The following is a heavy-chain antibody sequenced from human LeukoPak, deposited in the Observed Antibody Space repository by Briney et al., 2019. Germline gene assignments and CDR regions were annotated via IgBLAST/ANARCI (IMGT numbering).Heavy chain of an antibody. D-gene: IGHD3-22*01. V-gene: IGHV4-34*01. CDR2: INHSGST. J-gene: IGHJ4*02. Sequence: SETLSLTCAVYGGSFSGYLSSWIRQPPGKGLEWIGEINHSGSTNYNPSLKSRVTISVDTSKNQFSLKLSSVTAADTAVYYCARGRKGLESSGCLDYWGRGTLVTVSS. CDR1: GGSFSGYL. CDR3: ARGRKGLESSGCLDY.